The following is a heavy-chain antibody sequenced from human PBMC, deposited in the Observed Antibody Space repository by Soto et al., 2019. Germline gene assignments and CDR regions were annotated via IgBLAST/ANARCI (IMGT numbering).Heavy chain of an antibody. D-gene: IGHD6-6*01. CDR3: ARTDSEYSSPGYYYYGMDV. CDR1: GGSISSSSYY. Sequence: SETLSLTCTVSGGSISSSSYYWGWIGQPPGKGLEWIGSIYYSGSTYYNPSLKSRVTISVDTSKNQFSLKLSSVAAADTAVYYCARTDSEYSSPGYYYYGMDVWGQGTTVTSP. V-gene: IGHV4-39*01. J-gene: IGHJ6*02. CDR2: IYYSGST.